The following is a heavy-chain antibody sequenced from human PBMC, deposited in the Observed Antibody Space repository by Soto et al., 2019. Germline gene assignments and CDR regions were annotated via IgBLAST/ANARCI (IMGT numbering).Heavy chain of an antibody. V-gene: IGHV3-23*01. D-gene: IGHD3-10*01. CDR3: AKTKVRGVVVNV. J-gene: IGHJ6*02. Sequence: EVQLLESGGGLVQPGGSLRLSCAASGFTFSSYAMYWVRQAPGKGLEWVSTISNSGSTYYADSVEGRFTISRDNSKTPLYPQMNGLRAEDPAVYSCAKTKVRGVVVNVWGQGTTVTVSS. CDR1: GFTFSSYA. CDR2: ISNSGST.